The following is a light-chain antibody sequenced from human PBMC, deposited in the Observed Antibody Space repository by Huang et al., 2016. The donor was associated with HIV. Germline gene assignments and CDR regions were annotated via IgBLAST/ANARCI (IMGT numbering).Light chain of an antibody. J-gene: IGKJ2*03. CDR1: QTVTNNY. Sequence: IVLTLSPDTLSLSPGERATLSCRASQTVTNNYLAWYQQRPGQAPRLLIYGASTRATGIPDRFSGSGSGTDFTLTISRLEPKDFVVYYCQQFGSSPPYSFGQGTKLEIK. V-gene: IGKV3-20*01. CDR2: GAS. CDR3: QQFGSSPPYS.